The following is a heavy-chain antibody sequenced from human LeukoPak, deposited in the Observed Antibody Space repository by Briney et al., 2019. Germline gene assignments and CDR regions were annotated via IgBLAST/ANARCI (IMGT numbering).Heavy chain of an antibody. J-gene: IGHJ3*02. CDR3: ARGDYYDSSGDYTDAFDI. Sequence: GGSLRVSCAASGFTFSSYWMSWVRQAPGKGLEWVANINQDGSAKYYVDSVKGRFTMSRDNAKTSVYLQMNNLRAEDTALYYCARGDYYDSSGDYTDAFDIWGQGTMVTVSS. CDR2: INQDGSAK. D-gene: IGHD3-22*01. CDR1: GFTFSSYW. V-gene: IGHV3-7*01.